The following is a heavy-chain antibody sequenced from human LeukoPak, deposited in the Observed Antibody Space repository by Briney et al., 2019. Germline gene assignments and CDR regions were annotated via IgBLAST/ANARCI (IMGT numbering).Heavy chain of an antibody. CDR1: GYTFSNYA. Sequence: GASVKVSCKASGYTFSNYAMNWVRQAPGQGLEWMGFINTNTGDPTYAQGFTGRFVFSLDTSVSTTYLQISSLQAEDTAVYYCARGLWLGETFLDYWGQGTLVTVSS. J-gene: IGHJ4*02. D-gene: IGHD6-19*01. CDR2: INTNTGDP. V-gene: IGHV7-4-1*02. CDR3: ARGLWLGETFLDY.